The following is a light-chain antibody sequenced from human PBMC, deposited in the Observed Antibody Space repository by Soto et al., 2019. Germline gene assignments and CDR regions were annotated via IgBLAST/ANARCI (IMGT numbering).Light chain of an antibody. J-gene: IGKJ2*01. CDR3: MQGSNWPYT. CDR2: KVS. CDR1: QSLVYSDGNTY. V-gene: IGKV2-30*01. Sequence: DVVMTQSPLALPVTLGQPASISCWSSQSLVYSDGNTYLSWFQQRPGQSPRRLIYKVSNRDPGVPDRFSGSGSGADFTLKISRVEAEDVAVYYCMQGSNWPYTFGQGTKLEIK.